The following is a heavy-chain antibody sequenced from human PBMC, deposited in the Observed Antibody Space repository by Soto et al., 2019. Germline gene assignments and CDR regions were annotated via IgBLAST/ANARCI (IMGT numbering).Heavy chain of an antibody. Sequence: GGSLRLSCAASGFTFISYGMHWVRQAPGKGLEWVAVISYDGSNKYYADSVKGRFTISRDNSKNTLYLQMNSLRAEDTAVYYCAKEGLQHYYYGMDVWGQGTTVTVSS. CDR1: GFTFISYG. D-gene: IGHD4-4*01. CDR3: AKEGLQHYYYGMDV. CDR2: ISYDGSNK. J-gene: IGHJ6*02. V-gene: IGHV3-30*18.